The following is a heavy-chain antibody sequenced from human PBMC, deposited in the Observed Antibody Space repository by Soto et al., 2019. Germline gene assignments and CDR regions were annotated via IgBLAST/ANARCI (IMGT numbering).Heavy chain of an antibody. CDR3: ARQGFGELHGHVDV. CDR1: GGPMNNYY. D-gene: IGHD3-10*01. Sequence: QVQLQESGPGLVKPSETLSLTCTISGGPMNNYYCSWFRQPRGQGLEWIGYMGYNGFTRYNPSLRSRVAISLDTAKNQFSLNLSSVTAADTALYYCARQGFGELHGHVDVWGQGITVPVSS. CDR2: MGYNGFT. V-gene: IGHV4-59*08. J-gene: IGHJ6*02.